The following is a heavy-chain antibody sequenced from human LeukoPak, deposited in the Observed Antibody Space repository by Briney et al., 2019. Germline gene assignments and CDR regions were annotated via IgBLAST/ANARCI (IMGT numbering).Heavy chain of an antibody. CDR1: GRSFTAYY. CDR3: AGSVTAIPEH. V-gene: IGHV4-34*01. D-gene: IGHD2-21*02. CDR2: INHSGNT. J-gene: IGHJ4*02. Sequence: PLETLSLTCAVSGRSFTAYYWIWIRQPPGKGVEWIGEINHSGNTVYTPSLTSRVTISVDTSKNHFSLKLTSVTAADTALYYCAGSVTAIPEHWGQGILVTVSS.